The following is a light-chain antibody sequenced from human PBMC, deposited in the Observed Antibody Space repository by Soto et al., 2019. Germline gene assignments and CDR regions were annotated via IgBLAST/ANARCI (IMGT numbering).Light chain of an antibody. CDR3: TSFTSIHTYV. Sequence: SLPTQPASVSGSPGQSITISCTGTSNDVGGYNFVSWYQQHPDKAPRLMIYEVTNRPSGVSDRFSGSKSGNTASLTISGLQAEDEADYYCTSFTSIHTYVFGTGTKVTVL. J-gene: IGLJ1*01. V-gene: IGLV2-14*01. CDR1: SNDVGGYNF. CDR2: EVT.